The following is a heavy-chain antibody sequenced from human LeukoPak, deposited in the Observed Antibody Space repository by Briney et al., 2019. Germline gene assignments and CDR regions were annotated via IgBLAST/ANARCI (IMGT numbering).Heavy chain of an antibody. J-gene: IGHJ2*01. V-gene: IGHV3-33*01. Sequence: GGSLRLSCAASGFTFSSHGMHWVRQAPGKGLEWVASTWSDGSNKYYADSVKGRFTISRDNSKNTLYLQMNSLRAEDTAAYYCASLTSAGAGYSSFYWYFDLWGRGTLVTVSS. D-gene: IGHD6-13*01. CDR2: TWSDGSNK. CDR1: GFTFSSHG. CDR3: ASLTSAGAGYSSFYWYFDL.